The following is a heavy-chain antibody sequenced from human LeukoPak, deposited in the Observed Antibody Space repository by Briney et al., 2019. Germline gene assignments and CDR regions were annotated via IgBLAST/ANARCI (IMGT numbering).Heavy chain of an antibody. CDR3: ARPYSSGWYNWFDP. CDR1: GFTFSSYW. V-gene: IGHV3-74*01. J-gene: IGHJ5*02. CDR2: INSDGSST. D-gene: IGHD6-19*01. Sequence: QPGGSLRLSCAASGFTFSSYWMHWVRQAPGKGLVWVSRINSDGSSTSYADSVKGRFTISRDNAKNTLYLQMNSLRAEGTAVYYCARPYSSGWYNWFDPWGQGTLVTVSS.